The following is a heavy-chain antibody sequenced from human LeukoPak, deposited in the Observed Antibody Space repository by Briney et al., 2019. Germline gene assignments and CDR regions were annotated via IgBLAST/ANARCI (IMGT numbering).Heavy chain of an antibody. CDR3: ARELGGGLRWNRGWFDP. J-gene: IGHJ5*02. D-gene: IGHD4-23*01. V-gene: IGHV1-69*01. CDR1: GGTFSSYA. CDR2: IIPIFGTA. Sequence: ASVKVSCKASGGTFSSYAISWVRQAPGQGLEWMGGIIPIFGTANYAQKFQDRVTITADESTSTAYMELSSLRSEDTAVYYCARELGGGLRWNRGWFDPWGQGTLVTVSS.